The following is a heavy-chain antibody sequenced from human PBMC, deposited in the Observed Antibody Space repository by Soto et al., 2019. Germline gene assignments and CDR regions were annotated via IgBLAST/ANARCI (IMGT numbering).Heavy chain of an antibody. CDR2: ISGYNGNT. CDR1: GYTFSNYG. J-gene: IGHJ6*02. CDR3: AREGQAPYYYYGMDV. V-gene: IGHV1-18*01. Sequence: ASVKVSCKASGYTFSNYGFSWVRQAPGQGLEWMGWISGYNGNTKYAEKFQGRVTMTTDTSTGTAHMELRSLRSDDTAVYYCAREGQAPYYYYGMDVWVQGTAVTVSS.